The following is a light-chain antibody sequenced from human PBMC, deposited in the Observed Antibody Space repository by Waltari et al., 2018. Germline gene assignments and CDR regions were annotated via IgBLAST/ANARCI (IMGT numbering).Light chain of an antibody. J-gene: IGLJ2*01. Sequence: QSALTQPAFVSGSRGPTITIPCPGASRHVGGETSLSWYQHHPGRVPKPLIYEVTNRPSDISTRFSGAKSGNTASLVISGVQAEDEADYYCSSYSTSKTPVVFGGGTKLTV. V-gene: IGLV2-14*01. CDR3: SSYSTSKTPVV. CDR2: EVT. CDR1: SRHVGGETS.